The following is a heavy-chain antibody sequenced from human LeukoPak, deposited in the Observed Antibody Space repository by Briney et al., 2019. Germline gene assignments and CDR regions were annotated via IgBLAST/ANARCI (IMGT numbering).Heavy chain of an antibody. J-gene: IGHJ4*02. CDR1: GGSFSGYY. CDR3: ARGDYDSSGYYLDY. V-gene: IGHV4-34*01. D-gene: IGHD3-22*01. Sequence: SETLSLTCAVYGGSFSGYYWSWIRQLPGKGLEWIGEINHSGSTNYNPSLKSRVTISVDTSKNQFSLKLSSVTAADTAVYYCARGDYDSSGYYLDYWGQGTLVTVSS. CDR2: INHSGST.